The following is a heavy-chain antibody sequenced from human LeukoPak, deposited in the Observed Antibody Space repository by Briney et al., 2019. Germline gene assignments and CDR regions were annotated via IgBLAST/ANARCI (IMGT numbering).Heavy chain of an antibody. V-gene: IGHV3-49*04. Sequence: PGGSLRLSCTASGFTFGDYAMSWVRQAPGKGLEWVGFIRSKAYGGTTEYAASVKGRFTISRDDSKSIAYLQMNSLKTEDTAVYYCTRVPATSNSSGWSADYWGQGTLVTVSS. CDR1: GFTFGDYA. CDR3: TRVPATSNSSGWSADY. J-gene: IGHJ4*02. D-gene: IGHD6-19*01. CDR2: IRSKAYGGTT.